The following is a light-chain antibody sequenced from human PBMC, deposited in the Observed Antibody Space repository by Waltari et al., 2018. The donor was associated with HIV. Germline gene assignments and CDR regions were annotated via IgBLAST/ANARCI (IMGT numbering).Light chain of an antibody. Sequence: DVVMTQSPLFLRVTHGEPASISCRSSQSLLSRNGNNYLDWYLQKPGQSPQLLIYVGSNRASGVPDRFSGSGSGTDFTLKISRVEAEDVGVYYCMQALEAPLTFGGGTKVQIK. V-gene: IGKV2-28*01. CDR1: QSLLSRNGNNY. CDR3: MQALEAPLT. CDR2: VGS. J-gene: IGKJ4*01.